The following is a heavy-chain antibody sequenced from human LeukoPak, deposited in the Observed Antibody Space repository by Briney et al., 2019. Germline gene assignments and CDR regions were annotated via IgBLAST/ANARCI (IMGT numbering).Heavy chain of an antibody. J-gene: IGHJ4*02. CDR1: GYTFTSYD. D-gene: IGHD6-6*01. V-gene: IGHV1-8*03. CDR2: MNPNSGNT. Sequence: ASVKVSCKASGYTFTSYDINWVRQATGPGLEWMGWMNPNSGNTGYAQKFQGRVTITRNTSISTAYMELSSLRSEDTAVYYCARGKDSSSPSFDYWGQGTLVTVSS. CDR3: ARGKDSSSPSFDY.